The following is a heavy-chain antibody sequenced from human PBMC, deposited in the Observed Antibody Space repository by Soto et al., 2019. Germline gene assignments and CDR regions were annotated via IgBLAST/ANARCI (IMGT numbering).Heavy chain of an antibody. V-gene: IGHV3-30*04. J-gene: IGHJ1*01. D-gene: IGHD2-2*01. CDR1: GFTFSTFA. CDR3: VRATAEDWRSDTCYVPLQH. CDR2: ISANGYNQ. Sequence: QVQLVESGGGVVQPGRSLRLSCAASGFTFSTFAIHWVRQAPGKGLEWVAAISANGYNQFYVHSVKGRFSISRDNSWNSVDLRMNSVRVEDTGLYYCVRATAEDWRSDTCYVPLQHWGQGTLVTVSS.